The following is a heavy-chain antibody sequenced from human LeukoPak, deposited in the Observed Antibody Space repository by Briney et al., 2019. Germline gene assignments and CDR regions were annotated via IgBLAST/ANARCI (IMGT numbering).Heavy chain of an antibody. V-gene: IGHV4-4*07. D-gene: IGHD2-21*02. J-gene: IGHJ5*02. CDR3: ARQRTSMVVTARNWFDP. Sequence: PGGSLRLSCAASGFTFSRHWMSWVRQPAGKGLEWIGRIYTSGSTNYNPSLKSRVTMSVDTSKNQFSLKLSSVTAADTAVYYCARQRTSMVVTARNWFDPWGQGTLVTVSS. CDR1: GFTFSRHW. CDR2: IYTSGST.